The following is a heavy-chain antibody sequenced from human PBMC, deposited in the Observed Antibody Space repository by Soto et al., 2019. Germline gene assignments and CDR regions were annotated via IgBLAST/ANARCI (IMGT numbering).Heavy chain of an antibody. Sequence: PGGSLRLSCATSGFTFSKAWVGWVRQAPGKGLEWVGRITSKTDGGTTDYAAPVKGRFTISRDDSKSTLYLQMNSLKTEDTAFYYCTTDSGMSPYSFDYWGQGTLVTVSS. D-gene: IGHD1-26*01. V-gene: IGHV3-15*01. J-gene: IGHJ4*02. CDR3: TTDSGMSPYSFDY. CDR2: ITSKTDGGTT. CDR1: GFTFSKAW.